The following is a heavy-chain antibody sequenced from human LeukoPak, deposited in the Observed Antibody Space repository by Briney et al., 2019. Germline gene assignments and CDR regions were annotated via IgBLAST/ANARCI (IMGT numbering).Heavy chain of an antibody. V-gene: IGHV3-66*01. CDR2: IYRDGSS. CDR1: GLSVSSNY. D-gene: IGHD3-9*01. CDR3: ARSFYDILIGYYQYFDY. Sequence: GGSLRLSCVASGLSVSSNYMSWVRQAPGKGLEWVSVIYRDGSSYYAESVKGRFTISRDNSKNTLYIQMNSLRAEDTAVYYCARSFYDILIGYYQYFDYWGQGTLVSVSS. J-gene: IGHJ4*02.